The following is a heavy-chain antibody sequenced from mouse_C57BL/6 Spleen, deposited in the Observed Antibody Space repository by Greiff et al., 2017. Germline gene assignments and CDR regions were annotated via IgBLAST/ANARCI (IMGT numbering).Heavy chain of an antibody. CDR3: ARRGVYGSSFYWYFDV. CDR2: IDPEDGET. Sequence: EVQLQQSGAELVKPGASVKLSCTASGFNIKDYYMHWVKQRTEQGLEWIGRIDPEDGETKYAPKFKGKATITADTSSNPAYLQLSSLTSEDTADYYCARRGVYGSSFYWYFDVWGTGTTVTVSS. V-gene: IGHV14-2*01. D-gene: IGHD1-1*01. J-gene: IGHJ1*03. CDR1: GFNIKDYY.